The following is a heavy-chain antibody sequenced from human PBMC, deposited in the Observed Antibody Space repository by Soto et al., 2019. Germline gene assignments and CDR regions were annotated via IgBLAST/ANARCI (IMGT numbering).Heavy chain of an antibody. CDR2: IYYSGST. CDR1: CGSISSGDCY. V-gene: IGHV4-30-4*01. D-gene: IGHD3-3*02. Sequence: ASETLSLTCTVSCGSISSGDCYWSWIRQPPGKGLEWIGYIYYSGSTYYNPSLKSRVTISVDRSKNQFSLKLSSVTAADTAVYYCARGPPFLPWGQGTLVTVSS. CDR3: ARGPPFLP. J-gene: IGHJ5*02.